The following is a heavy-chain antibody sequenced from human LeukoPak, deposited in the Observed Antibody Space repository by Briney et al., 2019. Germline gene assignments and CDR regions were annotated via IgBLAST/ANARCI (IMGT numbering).Heavy chain of an antibody. J-gene: IGHJ4*02. CDR3: ARVSSSWHNFDY. Sequence: ASVRVSCKASGYTFSYFGLNWVRQAPGQGLEWMGWINGYNGNTNYAQKLQGRVTMTTDTSTSTAYMELRSLRSDDTAVYYCARVSSSWHNFDYWGQGTLVTVSS. V-gene: IGHV1-18*01. D-gene: IGHD6-13*01. CDR2: INGYNGNT. CDR1: GYTFSYFG.